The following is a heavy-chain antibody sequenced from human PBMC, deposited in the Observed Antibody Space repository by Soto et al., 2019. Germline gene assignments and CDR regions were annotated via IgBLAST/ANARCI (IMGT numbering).Heavy chain of an antibody. CDR2: IYHSGST. V-gene: IGHV4-61*08. Sequence: SETLSLTCAVSGVSINNADYSWSWIRQPPGKGLEWIAYIYHSGSTNYNPSLKSRVTISVDTSKNQFSLKLSSVTAADTAVYYCARRYGASFDYWGQGTLVTVS. D-gene: IGHD4-17*01. CDR3: ARRYGASFDY. J-gene: IGHJ4*02. CDR1: GVSINNADYS.